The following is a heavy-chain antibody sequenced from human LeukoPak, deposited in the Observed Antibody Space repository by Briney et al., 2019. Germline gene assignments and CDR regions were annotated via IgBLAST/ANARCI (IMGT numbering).Heavy chain of an antibody. Sequence: SETLSLTRTVSGGSISSYYWSWIRQPPGKGLEWIGYIYYSGSTNYNPSLKSRVTISVDTSKNQFSLKLSSVTAADTAVYYCARDSPRFQNFDYWGQGTLVTVSS. CDR3: ARDSPRFQNFDY. J-gene: IGHJ4*02. V-gene: IGHV4-59*01. D-gene: IGHD2-21*01. CDR2: IYYSGST. CDR1: GGSISSYY.